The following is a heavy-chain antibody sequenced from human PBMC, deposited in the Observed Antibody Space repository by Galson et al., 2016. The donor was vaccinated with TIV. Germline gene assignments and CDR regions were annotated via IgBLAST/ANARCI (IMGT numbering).Heavy chain of an antibody. J-gene: IGHJ6*02. CDR3: AKGMAIFGVIPPWGGMDV. D-gene: IGHD3-3*01. CDR2: VRYDGSHK. Sequence: SLRLSCAASGFTFSTYVMHWVRQAPGKGLEWVAFVRYDGSHKNYADSVKGRFTISRDNSKYTLYLQMNSLRGEDTAVYYCAKGMAIFGVIPPWGGMDVWGQGTTVTVSS. CDR1: GFTFSTYV. V-gene: IGHV3-30*02.